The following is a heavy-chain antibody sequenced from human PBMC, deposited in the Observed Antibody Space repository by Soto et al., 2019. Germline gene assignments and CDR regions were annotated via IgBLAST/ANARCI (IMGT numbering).Heavy chain of an antibody. CDR3: ARGFRRYSYGEGFFDY. V-gene: IGHV1-69*05. Sequence: QVQLVQSGAEVKKPGSSVKVSCKASGGTFSSYAISWVRQAPGQGLEWMGGIIPIFGTANYAQKFQGRVTITSVESTTXAYMELSSMRSEDTAVYYCARGFRRYSYGEGFFDYWGQGTLVTVSS. CDR2: IIPIFGTA. D-gene: IGHD5-18*01. CDR1: GGTFSSYA. J-gene: IGHJ4*02.